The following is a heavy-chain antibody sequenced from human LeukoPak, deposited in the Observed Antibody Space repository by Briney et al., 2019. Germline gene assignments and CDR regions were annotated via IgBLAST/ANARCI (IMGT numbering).Heavy chain of an antibody. CDR3: AGHHPRNTVDF. CDR1: GGSISSYY. Sequence: SETLSLTCTVSGGSISSYYWSWIRQPPGKRLEWIAYISDIGGINYNPSLKSRVTISLDTSKNQFSLKLSSVTAADTAVYYCAGHHPRNTVDFWGQGTLVTVSS. V-gene: IGHV4-59*08. D-gene: IGHD2/OR15-2a*01. J-gene: IGHJ4*02. CDR2: ISDIGGI.